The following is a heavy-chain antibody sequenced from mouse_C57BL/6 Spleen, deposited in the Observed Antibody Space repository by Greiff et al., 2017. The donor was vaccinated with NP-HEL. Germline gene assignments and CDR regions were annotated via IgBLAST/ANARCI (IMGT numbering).Heavy chain of an antibody. CDR3: ARGVGPYYYAMDY. CDR1: GFTFSDYG. Sequence: EVKVVESGGGLVKPGGSLKLSCAASGFTFSDYGMHWVRQAPEKGLEWVAYISSGSSTIYYADTVKGRFTISRDNAKNTLFLQMTSLRSEDTAMYYCARGVGPYYYAMDYWGQGTSVTVSS. D-gene: IGHD1-1*01. V-gene: IGHV5-17*01. CDR2: ISSGSSTI. J-gene: IGHJ4*01.